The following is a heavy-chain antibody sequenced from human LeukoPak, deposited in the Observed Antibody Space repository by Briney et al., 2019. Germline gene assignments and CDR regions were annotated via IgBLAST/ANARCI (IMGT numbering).Heavy chain of an antibody. J-gene: IGHJ4*02. Sequence: GEPLKISCKGLGYSSSSYWNTWVRQRPGKGLEWMGIIYPGGSETRYDPSFQGQVTISADMSTSTAYLQWSSLRASDTAMYYCARASRDGYNQNFDHWGQGTLVTVSS. CDR2: IYPGGSET. CDR3: ARASRDGYNQNFDH. D-gene: IGHD5-24*01. V-gene: IGHV5-51*01. CDR1: GYSSSSYW.